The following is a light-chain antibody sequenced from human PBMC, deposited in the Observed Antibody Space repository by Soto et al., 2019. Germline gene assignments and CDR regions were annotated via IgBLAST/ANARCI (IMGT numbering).Light chain of an antibody. CDR2: GAS. V-gene: IGKV3-15*01. CDR1: QSVSTN. J-gene: IGKJ1*01. Sequence: EIVMTQSPATLSVPPGERATLSCRASQSVSTNFAWYQQKPGQAPRLLIYGASTRATAVPARFTASGSGTEFTLTISSLQSEEFAVYYCQQYKTWPRTFGQGTKVEVK. CDR3: QQYKTWPRT.